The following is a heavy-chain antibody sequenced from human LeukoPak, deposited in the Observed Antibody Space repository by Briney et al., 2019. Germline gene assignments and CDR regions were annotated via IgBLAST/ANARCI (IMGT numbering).Heavy chain of an antibody. CDR3: ARDGEYQLLWGYFDY. CDR2: ISSSGSTI. D-gene: IGHD2-2*01. J-gene: IGHJ4*02. Sequence: GGSLRLSCAASTFTFSDYYMSWIRQAPGKGLEWVSYISSSGSTIYYADSVKGRFTISRDSSKNTLYLQMNSLRAEDTAVYYCARDGEYQLLWGYFDYWGQGTLVTVSS. CDR1: TFTFSDYY. V-gene: IGHV3-11*04.